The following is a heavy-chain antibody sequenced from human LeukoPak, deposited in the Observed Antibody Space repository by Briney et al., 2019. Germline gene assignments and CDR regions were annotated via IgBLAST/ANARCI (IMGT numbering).Heavy chain of an antibody. D-gene: IGHD2-15*01. V-gene: IGHV3-21*01. CDR1: GFTFSSYW. J-gene: IGHJ5*02. Sequence: GGSLRLSCVASGFTFSSYWMSWIRRAPGKGLEWVSSISTSSSYIYYADSVRGRFTISRDNAKNSLYLQMNSLRAEDTAVYSCARGADGVSSNSRGWFDPWGQGTLVTVSS. CDR2: ISTSSSYI. CDR3: ARGADGVSSNSRGWFDP.